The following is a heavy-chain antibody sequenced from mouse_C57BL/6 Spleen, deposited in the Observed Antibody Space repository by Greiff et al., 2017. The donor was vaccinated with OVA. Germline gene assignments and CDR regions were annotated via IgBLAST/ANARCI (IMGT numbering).Heavy chain of an antibody. V-gene: IGHV1-50*01. J-gene: IGHJ2*01. CDR3: ARRGEGLILRSFDY. CDR1: GYTFTSYW. D-gene: IGHD1-1*01. CDR2: IDPSDSYT. Sequence: QVQLQQPGAELVKPGASVKLSCKASGYTFTSYWMQWVKQRPGQGLEWIGEIDPSDSYTNYNQKFKGKATLTVDTSSSTAYMQLSSLTSEDSAVYYGARRGEGLILRSFDYWGQGTTLTVSS.